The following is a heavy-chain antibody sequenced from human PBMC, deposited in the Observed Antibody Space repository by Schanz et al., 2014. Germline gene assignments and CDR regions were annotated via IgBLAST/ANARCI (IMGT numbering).Heavy chain of an antibody. Sequence: QVQLVQSAPEVKKPGASVKVSCKASGYTFTSYYMHWVRQAPGQGLEWMGIINPSGGSTSYAQKFQGRVTMTRDTSTSTVYMEVSGLRSEDTAVYYCAKVDRTRYYAMDVWGQGTTGTVSS. CDR2: INPSGGST. D-gene: IGHD3-9*01. CDR1: GYTFTSYY. V-gene: IGHV1-46*01. CDR3: AKVDRTRYYAMDV. J-gene: IGHJ6*02.